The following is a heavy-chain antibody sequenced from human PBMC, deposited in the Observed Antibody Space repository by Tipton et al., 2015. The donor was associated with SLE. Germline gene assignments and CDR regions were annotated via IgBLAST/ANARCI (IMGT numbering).Heavy chain of an antibody. V-gene: IGHV4-39*07. D-gene: IGHD2-8*01. CDR2: VYYNGDT. CDR1: GGSISSTHYY. Sequence: TLSLTCSVSGGSISSTHYYWGWIRQPPGKGLEWLGSVYYNGDTYYTPSLKNRVTMSIDTSRNQFSLKLHFVTAADTAVYYCARDDHQVVLGAFDIWGPGTVVTVSS. CDR3: ARDDHQVVLGAFDI. J-gene: IGHJ3*02.